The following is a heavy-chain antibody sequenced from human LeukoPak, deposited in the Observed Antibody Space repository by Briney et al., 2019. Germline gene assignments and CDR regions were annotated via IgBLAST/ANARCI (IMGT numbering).Heavy chain of an antibody. J-gene: IGHJ4*02. V-gene: IGHV4-34*01. Sequence: PGGSLRLSCAASGFAFSDYYMNWIRQPPGKGLEWIGEINHSGSTNYNPSLKSRVTISVDTSKNQFSLKLSSVTAADTAVYYCASRLLFGPTLHYFDYWGQGTLVTVSS. D-gene: IGHD2-21*02. CDR2: INHSGST. CDR1: GFAFSDYY. CDR3: ASRLLFGPTLHYFDY.